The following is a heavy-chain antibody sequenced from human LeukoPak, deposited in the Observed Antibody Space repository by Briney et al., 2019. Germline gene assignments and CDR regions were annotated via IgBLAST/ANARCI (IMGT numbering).Heavy chain of an antibody. Sequence: AGGSLRLSCAASGFTFSSYGMHWVRQAPGKGLEWVAFIRYDGSNKYYADSVKGRFTISRDNSKNTLYLQMNSLRAEDTAVYYCAKTYCSSTSCPDDYWGQGTLVTVSS. V-gene: IGHV3-30*02. D-gene: IGHD2-2*01. CDR2: IRYDGSNK. CDR3: AKTYCSSTSCPDDY. CDR1: GFTFSSYG. J-gene: IGHJ4*02.